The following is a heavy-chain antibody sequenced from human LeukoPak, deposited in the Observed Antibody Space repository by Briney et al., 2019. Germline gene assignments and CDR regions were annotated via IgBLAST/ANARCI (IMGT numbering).Heavy chain of an antibody. D-gene: IGHD1-7*01. V-gene: IGHV3-23*01. CDR3: AKRTTDY. J-gene: IGHJ4*02. Sequence: GGSLRLSCAASGFTFSSHAMTWVRQAPGKGLEWVATIKNNGATSDYADSVKGRFTISRDNSKSTLFLQMSSLRVEDTALYYCAKRTTDYWGQGTLVTVSS. CDR2: IKNNGATS. CDR1: GFTFSSHA.